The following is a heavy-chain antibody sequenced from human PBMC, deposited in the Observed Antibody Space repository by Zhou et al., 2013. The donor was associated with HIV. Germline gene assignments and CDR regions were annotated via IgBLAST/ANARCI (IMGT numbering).Heavy chain of an antibody. CDR3: ARSTGYCSGGSCPFDY. D-gene: IGHD2-15*01. CDR1: GVNFGSFG. Sequence: QVPVVQSGAEVKKPGSSVRITCKAAGVNFGSFGITWVRQAPGQGLEWMAGVIPIFGFVNAARRFQGRIAITSDESTRTAHMDLSSLRSEDTAVYYCARSTGYCSGGSCPFDYWGQGTLVTVSS. CDR2: VIPIFGFV. V-gene: IGHV1-69*05. J-gene: IGHJ4*02.